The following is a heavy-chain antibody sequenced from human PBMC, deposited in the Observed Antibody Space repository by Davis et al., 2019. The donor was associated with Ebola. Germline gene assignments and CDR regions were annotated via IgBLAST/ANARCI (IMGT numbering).Heavy chain of an antibody. V-gene: IGHV1-2*02. CDR1: GYTFTGYY. D-gene: IGHD6-19*01. Sequence: AASVQVSCKASGYTFTGYYMHWVRQAPGQGLEWVGWINPYTGDTKYSQKFQGRVTMTKDTSTTTAYLELGSLRSDDTAIYFCARGAGGWPDYWGQGTLVTVSS. CDR3: ARGAGGWPDY. J-gene: IGHJ4*02. CDR2: INPYTGDT.